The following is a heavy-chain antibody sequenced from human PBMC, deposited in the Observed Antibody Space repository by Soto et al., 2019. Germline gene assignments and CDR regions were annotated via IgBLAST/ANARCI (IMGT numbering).Heavy chain of an antibody. D-gene: IGHD6-13*01. CDR3: ARGGGSSSWNFDS. J-gene: IGHJ4*02. Sequence: EVQLVESGGGLVQPGGSLRLSCAASGFTFSSFTINWVRQAPGQGLEWLSYITSRTSTISYADSVKGRFTISRDNAKSSLYLQMNIPRAEDTAVYYGARGGGSSSWNFDSWGQGTRVTVSS. V-gene: IGHV3-48*01. CDR1: GFTFSSFT. CDR2: ITSRTSTI.